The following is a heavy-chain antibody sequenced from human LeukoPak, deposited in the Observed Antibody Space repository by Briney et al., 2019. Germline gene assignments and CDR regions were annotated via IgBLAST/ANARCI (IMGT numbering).Heavy chain of an antibody. D-gene: IGHD2-21*02. CDR3: ARTSDDCLDC. J-gene: IGHJ4*02. V-gene: IGHV3-11*04. Sequence: GGSLRLSCAASGFTFSDYYMSWFRQAPGKGLECISYLNSSGGPTYYADSVKGRFTVSGDNAKNSLYLQMNSLRVEDTAVYYCARTSDDCLDCWGQGTLVTVSS. CDR1: GFTFSDYY. CDR2: LNSSGGPT.